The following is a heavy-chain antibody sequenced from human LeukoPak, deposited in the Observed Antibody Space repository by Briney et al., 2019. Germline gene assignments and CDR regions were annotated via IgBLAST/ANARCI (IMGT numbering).Heavy chain of an antibody. CDR1: GFTFSSYS. D-gene: IGHD2-15*01. CDR3: ASLASVAVVAAEDY. CDR2: ISSSSSYI. V-gene: IGHV3-21*01. Sequence: GGSLRLSCAASGFTFSSYSMNWVRQAPGKGLEWVSSISSSSSYIYYADSVKGRFTISRDNAKNSLYLQMNSLRAEDTAVYYCASLASVAVVAAEDYWGQGTLVTVSS. J-gene: IGHJ4*02.